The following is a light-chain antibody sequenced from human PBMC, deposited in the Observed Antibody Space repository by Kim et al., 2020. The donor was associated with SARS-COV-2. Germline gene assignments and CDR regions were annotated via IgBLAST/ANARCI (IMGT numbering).Light chain of an antibody. Sequence: AIRITQSPSSLSASTGDRVTITCRASQGISSYLAWYQQKPGKAPKLLIYAASTLQSGVPSRFSGSGSGTDFTLTISCLQSEDFATYYCQQYYSYGITFGQGTRLEIK. J-gene: IGKJ5*01. CDR3: QQYYSYGIT. CDR2: AAS. CDR1: QGISSY. V-gene: IGKV1-8*01.